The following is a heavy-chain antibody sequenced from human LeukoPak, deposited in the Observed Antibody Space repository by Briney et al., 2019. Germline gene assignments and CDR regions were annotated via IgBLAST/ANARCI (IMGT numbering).Heavy chain of an antibody. J-gene: IGHJ6*02. CDR2: ISGSGGST. V-gene: IGHV3-23*01. D-gene: IGHD3-3*01. Sequence: GGSLRLSCAASGFTFSSYAMSWVRQAPGKGLEWVSAISGSGGSTYYADSVKGRFTISRDNSKNTLYLQMNSLRAEDTAVYYCAKDRPTVTIFGVVINYGMDVWGQGTTVTVSS. CDR1: GFTFSSYA. CDR3: AKDRPTVTIFGVVINYGMDV.